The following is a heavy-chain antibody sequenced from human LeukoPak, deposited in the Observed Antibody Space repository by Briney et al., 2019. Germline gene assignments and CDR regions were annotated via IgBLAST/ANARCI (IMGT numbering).Heavy chain of an antibody. Sequence: GGSLRLSCAASGFTFSSYEMNWVRQAPGKGLEWVSYISSSGSTIYYADSVKGRFTISRDNPKNTLYLQMNSLRAEDTAVYYCAKALYYDILTGYYNAFDIWGQGTMVTVSS. CDR2: ISSSGSTI. J-gene: IGHJ3*02. CDR3: AKALYYDILTGYYNAFDI. D-gene: IGHD3-9*01. V-gene: IGHV3-48*03. CDR1: GFTFSSYE.